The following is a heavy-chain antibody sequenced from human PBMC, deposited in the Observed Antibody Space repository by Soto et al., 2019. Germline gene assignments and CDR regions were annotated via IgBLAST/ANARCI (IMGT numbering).Heavy chain of an antibody. Sequence: QVQLVESGGGVVQPGKSLRLSCAASGIAFSGCGMFWVRQTPSKGLEWVAAISSDGSQKYYADSVKGRFTISRDNSKNTLYVQMNGLTPEDTAVYYCAKNIVRGHWYFDLWGRGTLVTVSS. J-gene: IGHJ2*01. V-gene: IGHV3-30*18. CDR2: ISSDGSQK. CDR1: GIAFSGCG. D-gene: IGHD3-10*01. CDR3: AKNIVRGHWYFDL.